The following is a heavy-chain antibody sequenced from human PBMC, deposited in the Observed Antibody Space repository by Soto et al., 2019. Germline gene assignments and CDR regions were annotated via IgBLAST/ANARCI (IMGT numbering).Heavy chain of an antibody. V-gene: IGHV4-59*01. CDR2: IYYSGTT. J-gene: IGHJ6*02. CDR1: GGSISSYY. CDR3: ARGPTVTYYYYGMDV. Sequence: SETLSLTCTVSGGSISSYYWSWIRQPPGKGLEWIGYIYYSGTTNYNPSLKSRVTISIDTSKNQFSLKLSSVTAADTAVYYCARGPTVTYYYYGMDVWGQGTTVTVSS. D-gene: IGHD4-17*01.